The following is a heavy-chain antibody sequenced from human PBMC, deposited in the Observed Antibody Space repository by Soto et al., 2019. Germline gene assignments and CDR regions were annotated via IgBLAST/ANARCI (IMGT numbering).Heavy chain of an antibody. CDR1: GFTFSNHG. V-gene: IGHV3-30*18. J-gene: IGHJ4*02. D-gene: IGHD2-21*02. Sequence: QVQLVESGGGVVQPGRSLRLSCAASGFTFSNHGMHWVRQAPGKGLEWVSVISHDGREDYYAESVRGRFTISRDNSKNTLYLQMNSLRPEDTAVYYCTKDRSTGCGGDCDFDYCGQGSLVSVSS. CDR2: ISHDGRED. CDR3: TKDRSTGCGGDCDFDY.